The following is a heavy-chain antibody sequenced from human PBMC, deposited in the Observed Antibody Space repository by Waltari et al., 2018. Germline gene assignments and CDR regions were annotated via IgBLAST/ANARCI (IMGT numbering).Heavy chain of an antibody. CDR1: GGSISSYY. V-gene: IGHV4-59*01. J-gene: IGHJ3*02. CDR2: IYYSGST. CDR3: ARGFGYDFWSGYYAFDI. Sequence: QVQLQESGPGLVKPSETLSLTCTVSGGSISSYYWSWIRQPPGKGLEWIGYIYYSGSTNYNPSRKSRVTISVDTSKNQFSLKLSSVTAADTAVYYCARGFGYDFWSGYYAFDIWGQGTMVTVSS. D-gene: IGHD3-3*01.